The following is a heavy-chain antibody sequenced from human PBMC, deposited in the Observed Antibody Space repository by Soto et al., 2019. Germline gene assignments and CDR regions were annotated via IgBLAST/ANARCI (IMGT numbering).Heavy chain of an antibody. CDR3: ARGDYYDSSGYYSNYYYYGMDV. J-gene: IGHJ6*02. CDR2: IIPIFGTA. CDR1: GGTFNSYA. Sequence: SVKVSCKASGGTFNSYAISWVRQAPGQGLEWMGGIIPIFGTANYAQKFQGRVTITADESTSTAYMELSSLRSEDTAVYYCARGDYYDSSGYYSNYYYYGMDVWGQGTTVTVSS. V-gene: IGHV1-69*13. D-gene: IGHD3-22*01.